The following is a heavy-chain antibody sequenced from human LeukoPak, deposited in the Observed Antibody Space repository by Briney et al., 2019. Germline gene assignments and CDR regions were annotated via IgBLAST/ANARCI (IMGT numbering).Heavy chain of an antibody. Sequence: ASVKVSCKASGYTFTSYDINWVRQATGQGLEWMGWMNPSSGNTGYAQKFQGRVTMTRNTSISTAYMELSSLRSEDTAVYYCARVGISYYYGSGSYSDCWGQGTLVTVSS. CDR3: ARVGISYYYGSGSYSDC. V-gene: IGHV1-8*01. J-gene: IGHJ4*02. CDR1: GYTFTSYD. D-gene: IGHD3-10*01. CDR2: MNPSSGNT.